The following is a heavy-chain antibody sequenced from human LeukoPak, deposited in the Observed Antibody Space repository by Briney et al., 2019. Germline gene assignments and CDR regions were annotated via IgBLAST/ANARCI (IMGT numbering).Heavy chain of an antibody. CDR2: ISISTSSI. Sequence: LSGGSPRLSCAASGFTFSSYEMNWVRQAPGKGLEWVSYISISTSSIYYADSVKGRFTISRDNAKNSLYLQMNSLRADDTAVYYCAREPTYTSSWYSTCDSWGQGTLVTVSS. J-gene: IGHJ5*01. CDR1: GFTFSSYE. CDR3: AREPTYTSSWYSTCDS. V-gene: IGHV3-48*01. D-gene: IGHD6-13*01.